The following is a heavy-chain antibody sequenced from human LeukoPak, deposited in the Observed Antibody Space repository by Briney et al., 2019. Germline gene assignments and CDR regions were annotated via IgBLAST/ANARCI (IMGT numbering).Heavy chain of an antibody. CDR3: ARPYSGYDYGMDV. Sequence: GASVKVSCKASGYTFTGYYMHWVRQAPGQGLEWMGWINPNSGGTNYAQKFQGRVTMTRDTSISTAYLELSRLRSDATAVYYCARPYSGYDYGMDVWGKGTTVTVSS. J-gene: IGHJ6*04. CDR2: INPNSGGT. CDR1: GYTFTGYY. V-gene: IGHV1-2*02. D-gene: IGHD5-12*01.